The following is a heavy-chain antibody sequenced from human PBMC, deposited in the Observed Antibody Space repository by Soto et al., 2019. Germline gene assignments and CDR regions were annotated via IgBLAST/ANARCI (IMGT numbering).Heavy chain of an antibody. CDR3: ATIELGSNRRDY. CDR1: GTGVHRDY. V-gene: IGHV4-34*09. CDR2: INHIGST. Sequence: QSLTFVVYGTGVHRDYRTLIRPPPGTGLEWIGEINHIGSTNYSPSLKSRVTISVYTSKNPFSLKLSSVIAADTAEYYCATIELGSNRRDYWGQGTLVTVSS. D-gene: IGHD1-7*01. J-gene: IGHJ4*02.